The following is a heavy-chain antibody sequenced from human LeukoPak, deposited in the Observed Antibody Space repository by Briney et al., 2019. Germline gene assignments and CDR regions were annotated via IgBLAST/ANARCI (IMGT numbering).Heavy chain of an antibody. J-gene: IGHJ4*02. CDR2: IKSKTDGGTT. V-gene: IGHV3-15*01. Sequence: GGSLRLSCAASGFTFSSYSMNWVRQAPGKGLEWVGRIKSKTDGGTTDYAAPVKGRFTISRDDSKNTLYLQMNSLKTEDTAVYYCTTSGTDYVWGSYRLFDYWGQGTLVTVSS. CDR3: TTSGTDYVWGSYRLFDY. CDR1: GFTFSSYS. D-gene: IGHD3-16*02.